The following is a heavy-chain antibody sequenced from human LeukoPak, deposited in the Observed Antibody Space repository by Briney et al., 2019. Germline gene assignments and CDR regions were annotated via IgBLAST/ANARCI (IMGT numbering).Heavy chain of an antibody. J-gene: IGHJ4*02. Sequence: GGSLRLSCAASGFTFDDYGMSWLRQAPGKGLEWVSGINWNGGSTGYADSVKGRFTISRDNAKNSLYLQMNSLRAEDTALYYCARGDSTGWANYYFDYWGQGNLVTVSS. D-gene: IGHD6-19*01. CDR1: GFTFDDYG. CDR2: INWNGGST. CDR3: ARGDSTGWANYYFDY. V-gene: IGHV3-20*04.